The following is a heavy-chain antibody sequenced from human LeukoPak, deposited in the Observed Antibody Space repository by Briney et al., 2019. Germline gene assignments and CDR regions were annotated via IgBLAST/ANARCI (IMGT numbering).Heavy chain of an antibody. CDR3: ARTASAYVLDF. CDR1: GFTFSTYW. D-gene: IGHD3-16*01. CDR2: INTDGSNR. J-gene: IGHJ4*02. V-gene: IGHV3-74*01. Sequence: PGGSLRLSCAASGFTFSTYWMHWVRQAPGKGLVWVSHINTDGSNRGYADSVKGRFTISRDSAKNTLYLQMNNLTAEDTAMYYCARTASAYVLDFRGQGTLVTVSS.